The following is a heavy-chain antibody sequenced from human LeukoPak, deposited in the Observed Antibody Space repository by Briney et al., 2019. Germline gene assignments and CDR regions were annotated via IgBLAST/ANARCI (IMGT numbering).Heavy chain of an antibody. J-gene: IGHJ4*02. D-gene: IGHD4-17*01. V-gene: IGHV1-69*13. Sequence: ASVKVSCKASGGTFSSYAISWVRQAPGQGLEWMGGIIPIFGTANYAQKFQGRVTITADESTSTANMELSSLRSEDTAVYYCTTYGDYYYFDYWGQGTLVTVSS. CDR2: IIPIFGTA. CDR3: TTYGDYYYFDY. CDR1: GGTFSSYA.